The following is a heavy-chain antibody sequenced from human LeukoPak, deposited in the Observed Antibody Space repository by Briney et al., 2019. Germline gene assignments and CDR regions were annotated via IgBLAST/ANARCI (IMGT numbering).Heavy chain of an antibody. Sequence: GGSLRLSCAASGFTFSNYAVTWVRQAPGKGLEWVPMFGGSGVTPFYADSVKGRFTISRDNSNNTLFLQMNSLRAEDAALYYCAKTLRAGVNFFDSWGQGTLVTVSS. CDR2: FGGSGVTP. CDR1: GFTFSNYA. J-gene: IGHJ5*01. CDR3: AKTLRAGVNFFDS. V-gene: IGHV3-23*01. D-gene: IGHD3-10*01.